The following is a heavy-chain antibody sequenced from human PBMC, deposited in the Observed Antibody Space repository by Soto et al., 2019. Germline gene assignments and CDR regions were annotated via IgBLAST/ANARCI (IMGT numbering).Heavy chain of an antibody. CDR1: GDSIDSSGYY. D-gene: IGHD2-21*02. J-gene: IGHJ4*02. V-gene: IGHV4-39*01. CDR2: IYYSGRT. Sequence: PEPLSLTCTVTGDSIDSSGYYWGWIRQPPGKGLEWIGSIYYSGRTYNNPSLRSRVSMSIDTSKNQFSLKLKSVTAADTALYFCARQRTSVVTQASFDVWGPGSLVTVSS. CDR3: ARQRTSVVTQASFDV.